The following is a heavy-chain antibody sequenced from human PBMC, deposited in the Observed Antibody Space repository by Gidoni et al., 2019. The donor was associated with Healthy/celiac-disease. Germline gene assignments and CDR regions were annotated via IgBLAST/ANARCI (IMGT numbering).Heavy chain of an antibody. CDR1: GFTFSSYA. CDR3: ARGRVGYDSSGYYFSRSGAFDI. D-gene: IGHD3-22*01. CDR2: ISYDGSNK. J-gene: IGHJ3*02. V-gene: IGHV3-30*01. Sequence: QVQPLESGGGVVQPGRSLRLSCAASGFTFSSYAMHWVRQAPGKGLEWVAVISYDGSNKYYADSVKGRFTISRDNSKNTLYLQMNSLRAEDTAVYYCARGRVGYDSSGYYFSRSGAFDIWGQGTMVTVSS.